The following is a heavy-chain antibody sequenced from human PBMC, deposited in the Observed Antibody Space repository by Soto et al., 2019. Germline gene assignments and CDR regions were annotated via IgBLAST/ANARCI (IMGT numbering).Heavy chain of an antibody. J-gene: IGHJ4*02. CDR1: GFTFSSYA. V-gene: IGHV3-23*01. Sequence: PGGSLRLSCAASGFTFSSYAMSWVRQAPGKGLEWVSAISGSGGSTYYADSVKGRFTISRDNSKNTLYLQMNSLRAEDTAVYYCAKALSGIFGVVIPLFDYWGQGTLVTVSS. CDR2: ISGSGGST. CDR3: AKALSGIFGVVIPLFDY. D-gene: IGHD3-3*01.